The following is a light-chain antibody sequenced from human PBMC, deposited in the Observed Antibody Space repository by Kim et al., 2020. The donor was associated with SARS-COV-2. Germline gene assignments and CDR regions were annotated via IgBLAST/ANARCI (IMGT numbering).Light chain of an antibody. CDR1: SPNIGSNA. J-gene: IGLJ6*01. Sequence: QSVLTQPPSASGTPGQRVTISCSGSSPNIGSNAVSCYQQLPGTAPKLVVYSNDQRPSGVPDRFSGSRSGTSASLAISGLQSEDEADYYCAAWDDSLYGRRFGGGTKVTVL. CDR2: SND. V-gene: IGLV1-44*01. CDR3: AAWDDSLYGRR.